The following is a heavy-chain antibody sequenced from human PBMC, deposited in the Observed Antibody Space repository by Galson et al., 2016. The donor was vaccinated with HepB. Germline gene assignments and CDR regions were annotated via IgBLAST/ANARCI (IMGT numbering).Heavy chain of an antibody. Sequence: SLRLSCAASGFTFAGYAMSWVRQAPGKGLEWVSAMSGSGEDTYYADPVLGRFSISRDNFRNTLYLQMNSLRVEDTAVYYCAKDLGTRGNYYYYGMDVWGQGTTVTVSS. V-gene: IGHV3-23*01. D-gene: IGHD2-15*01. CDR2: MSGSGEDT. J-gene: IGHJ6*02. CDR1: GFTFAGYA. CDR3: AKDLGTRGNYYYYGMDV.